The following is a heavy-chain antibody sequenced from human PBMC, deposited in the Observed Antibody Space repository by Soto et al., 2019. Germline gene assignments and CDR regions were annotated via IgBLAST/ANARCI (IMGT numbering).Heavy chain of an antibody. D-gene: IGHD3-3*01. CDR2: IKSKTHGGTT. V-gene: IGHV3-15*01. J-gene: IGHJ6*02. Sequence: EVQLVESGGGLVKPGGSLRLSCAASGFTFNNAWMSWVRQVPGKGLEWVGRIKSKTHGGTTDYAAPVKGRFTISRDDSKNTLYRQMNSRKTEDTAVYYCSTDSRFLEWSSYYYGMDVWGPGTTVTVSS. CDR1: GFTFNNAW. CDR3: STDSRFLEWSSYYYGMDV.